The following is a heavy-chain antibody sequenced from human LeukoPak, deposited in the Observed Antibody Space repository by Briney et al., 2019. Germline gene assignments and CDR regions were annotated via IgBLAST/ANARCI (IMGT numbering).Heavy chain of an antibody. CDR2: IIPIFGTA. V-gene: IGHV1-69*05. Sequence: ASVEVSCKASGGTFSSYAISWVRQAPGQGLEWMGGIIPIFGTANYAQKFQGRVTITTDESTSTAYMELSSLRSEDTAVYYCAREKYYYDSSGYYREGSFDYWGQGTLVTVSS. CDR1: GGTFSSYA. J-gene: IGHJ4*02. D-gene: IGHD3-22*01. CDR3: AREKYYYDSSGYYREGSFDY.